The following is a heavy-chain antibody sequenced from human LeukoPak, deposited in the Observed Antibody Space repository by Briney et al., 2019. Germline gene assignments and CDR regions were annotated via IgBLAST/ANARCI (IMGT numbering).Heavy chain of an antibody. CDR2: IYYSGST. Sequence: SETLSLTCTVSGGPISSGDYYWSWIRQPPGKGLEWIGYIYYSGSTNYNPSLKSRVTISVDTSKNQFSLKLSSVTAADTAVYYCARSGDAFDIWGQGTMVTVSS. CDR1: GGPISSGDYY. V-gene: IGHV4-61*08. CDR3: ARSGDAFDI. J-gene: IGHJ3*02.